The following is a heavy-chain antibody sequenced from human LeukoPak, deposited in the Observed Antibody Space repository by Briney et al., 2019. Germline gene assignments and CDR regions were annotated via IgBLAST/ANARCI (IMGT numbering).Heavy chain of an antibody. V-gene: IGHV1-18*01. CDR2: ISAYNGNT. J-gene: IGHJ4*02. CDR1: GYTFTSYV. Sequence: ASVKVSCKASGYTFTSYVINWVRQATGQGLEGMGWISAYNGNTNYAQKLQDRVTITIDTSTRTAYMELRRLRSDDTAVYYCARDLQQWLVRGSGDYWGQGTLVTVSS. D-gene: IGHD6-19*01. CDR3: ARDLQQWLVRGSGDY.